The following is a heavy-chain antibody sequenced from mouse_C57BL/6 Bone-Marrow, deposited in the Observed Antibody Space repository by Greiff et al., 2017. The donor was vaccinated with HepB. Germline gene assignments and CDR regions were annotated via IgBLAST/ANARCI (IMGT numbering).Heavy chain of an antibody. CDR2: ISSGGSYT. V-gene: IGHV5-6*02. J-gene: IGHJ3*01. CDR1: GFTFSSYG. Sequence: EVKLVESGGDLVKPGGSLKLSCAASGFTFSSYGMSWVRQTPDKRLEWVATISSGGSYTYYPDSVKGRFTISRDNAKNTLYLHMSSLKSENTAMYYCARRDYYGSSAWFAYWGQGTLVTVSA. CDR3: ARRDYYGSSAWFAY. D-gene: IGHD1-1*01.